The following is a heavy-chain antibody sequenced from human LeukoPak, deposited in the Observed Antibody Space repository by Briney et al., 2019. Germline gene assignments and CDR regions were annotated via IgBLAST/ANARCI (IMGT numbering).Heavy chain of an antibody. CDR3: ARVEGSGSCFGYYYYGMDV. CDR2: INPNSGGT. J-gene: IGHJ6*02. Sequence: ASVKVSCKASGYTFTGYYMHWVRQAPGQGLEWMGWINPNSGGTNYAQKFQGRVTMTRDTSISTAYMELSRLRSDDTAVYYCARVEGSGSCFGYYYYGMDVWGQGTTVTVSS. CDR1: GYTFTGYY. V-gene: IGHV1-2*02. D-gene: IGHD3-10*01.